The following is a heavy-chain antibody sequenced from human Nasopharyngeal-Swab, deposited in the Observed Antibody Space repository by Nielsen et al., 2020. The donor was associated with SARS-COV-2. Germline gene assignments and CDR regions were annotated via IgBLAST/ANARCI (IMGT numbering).Heavy chain of an antibody. J-gene: IGHJ6*02. D-gene: IGHD4-17*01. CDR2: ISYDGSNK. Sequence: GGSLRLSCAASGFTFSSYGMHWVRQAPGKGLEWVAVISYDGSNKYYADSMKGRFTISRDNSKNTLYLQMNSLRAEDTAVYYCAKERYGDYDYGMDVWGQGTTVTVSS. V-gene: IGHV3-30*18. CDR1: GFTFSSYG. CDR3: AKERYGDYDYGMDV.